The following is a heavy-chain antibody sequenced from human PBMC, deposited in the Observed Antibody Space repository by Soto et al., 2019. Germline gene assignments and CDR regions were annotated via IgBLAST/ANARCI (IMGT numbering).Heavy chain of an antibody. CDR1: GGSSSSYY. D-gene: IGHD3-10*01. CDR2: IYYSGSI. J-gene: IGHJ5*02. CDR3: ARHLYGSGERFDP. Sequence: SETLSLTCTVSGGSSSSYYWSWIRQPPGKGLEWIGYIYYSGSINYNPSLKSRVTISVDTSKNQFSLKLSSVTAADTAVYYCARHLYGSGERFDPWGQGTLVTVSS. V-gene: IGHV4-59*08.